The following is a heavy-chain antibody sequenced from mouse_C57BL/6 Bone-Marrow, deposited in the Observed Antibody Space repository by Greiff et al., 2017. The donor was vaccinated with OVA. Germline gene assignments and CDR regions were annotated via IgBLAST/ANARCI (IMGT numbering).Heavy chain of an antibody. CDR3: ARWDYYDSSY. CDR1: GYAFSSSW. V-gene: IGHV1-82*01. Sequence: QVQLQQSGPELVKPGASVKISCKASGYAFSSSWMNWVKQRPGKGLEWIGRIYPGDGDTNYNGKFKGKATLTADKSSSTAYMQLSSLTSEDSAVYFCARWDYYDSSYWGQGTTLTVSS. D-gene: IGHD1-1*01. J-gene: IGHJ2*01. CDR2: IYPGDGDT.